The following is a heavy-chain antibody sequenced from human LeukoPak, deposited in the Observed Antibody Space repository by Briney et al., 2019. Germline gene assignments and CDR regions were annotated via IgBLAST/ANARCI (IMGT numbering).Heavy chain of an antibody. CDR3: ARDGITMVRGVIKYYYGMDV. J-gene: IGHJ6*02. CDR1: GFTVSSNY. Sequence: GGSLRLSCAASGFTVSSNYMSWVRQAPGKGLEWVPVIYSGGSTYYADSVKGRFTISRDNSKNTLYLQMNSLRAEDTAVYYCARDGITMVRGVIKYYYGMDVWGQGTTVTVSS. CDR2: IYSGGST. D-gene: IGHD3-10*01. V-gene: IGHV3-53*01.